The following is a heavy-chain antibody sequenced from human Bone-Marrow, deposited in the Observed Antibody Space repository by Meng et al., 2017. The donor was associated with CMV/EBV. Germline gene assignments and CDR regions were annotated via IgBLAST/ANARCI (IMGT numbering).Heavy chain of an antibody. J-gene: IGHJ4*02. Sequence: VPVKSSGYTFTSYDINRVRRVTGLGRVWMGWTNPICGNTGYAQKFQGRVTITRNTSISTAYMELSSLRSEDTAVYYCARAFGGFDYWGQGTLVTVSS. CDR1: GYTFTSYD. CDR3: ARAFGGFDY. CDR2: TNPICGNT. D-gene: IGHD3-16*01. V-gene: IGHV1-8*03.